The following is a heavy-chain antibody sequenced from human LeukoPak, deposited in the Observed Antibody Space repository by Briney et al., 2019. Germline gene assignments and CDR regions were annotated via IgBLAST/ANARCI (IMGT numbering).Heavy chain of an antibody. CDR1: GGSISSYY. Sequence: PSETLSLTCTVSGGSISSYYWSWIRPPPGKGLEWIGYIYYSGSTNYNPSLKSRVTISVDTSKNQFSLKLSSVTAADTAVYYCARVGGDGSNFLEAIDIWGQGTMVTVSS. V-gene: IGHV4-59*01. CDR3: ARVGGDGSNFLEAIDI. D-gene: IGHD5-24*01. J-gene: IGHJ3*02. CDR2: IYYSGST.